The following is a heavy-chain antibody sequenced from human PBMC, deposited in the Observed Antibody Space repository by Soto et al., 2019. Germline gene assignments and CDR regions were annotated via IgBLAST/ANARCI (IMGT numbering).Heavy chain of an antibody. CDR1: GFIFNNYA. V-gene: IGHV3-23*01. D-gene: IGHD2-21*01. J-gene: IGHJ4*02. CDR3: AKDRGGGDYPLFDS. Sequence: AGGSLRLSCAASGFIFNNYAMSWVRQAPGKGLEWVSTFRHSDTYYSDSVRGRFSISRDDAKNTLYLNLHNLRVEDTAVYYCAKDRGGGDYPLFDSWGQGTLVTVSS. CDR2: FRHSDT.